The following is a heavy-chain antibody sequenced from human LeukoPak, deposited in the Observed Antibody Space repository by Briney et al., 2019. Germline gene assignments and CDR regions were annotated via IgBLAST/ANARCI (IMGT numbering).Heavy chain of an antibody. Sequence: PGGSLRLSCAASGFTFSNAWMRWVRQAPGKGLEWVGRIKSKADGETTDYAEHVKGRFTISRDDSKNTVYLQMNSLENEDTAVYYCARYPASGWHHWGQGTLVTVSS. CDR3: ARYPASGWHH. CDR1: GFTFSNAW. J-gene: IGHJ5*02. CDR2: IKSKADGETT. D-gene: IGHD6-19*01. V-gene: IGHV3-15*01.